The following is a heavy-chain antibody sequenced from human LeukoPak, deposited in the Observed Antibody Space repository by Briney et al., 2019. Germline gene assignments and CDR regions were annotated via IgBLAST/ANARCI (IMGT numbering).Heavy chain of an antibody. V-gene: IGHV3-23*01. J-gene: IGHJ4*02. CDR1: GFTFSNYA. Sequence: PGGSLRLSCAASGFTFSNYAMTWVRQAPGKGLEWVTSIDYSGSNTYYADSVRGRFTISRDNSKNTAYLQINSLRAEDTAVYFCAKVWFGEDTYLDFWGQGTLVTVSS. CDR3: AKVWFGEDTYLDF. CDR2: IDYSGSNT. D-gene: IGHD3-10*01.